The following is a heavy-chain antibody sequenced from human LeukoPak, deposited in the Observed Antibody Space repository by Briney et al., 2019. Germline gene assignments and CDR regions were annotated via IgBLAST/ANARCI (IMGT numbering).Heavy chain of an antibody. CDR1: GFPFSSYA. D-gene: IGHD2-2*01. CDR2: ISYDGSNK. V-gene: IGHV3-30-3*01. CDR3: ARAKYCGSISCRNPFDY. J-gene: IGHJ4*02. Sequence: GGSLRLSCAASGFPFSSYAMHWVRQAPGKGLEWVAIISYDGSNKYYADFVKGRFTISRDNSKNTLSLQMNSLRAEDTAVYYCARAKYCGSISCRNPFDYWGQGTLVTVSS.